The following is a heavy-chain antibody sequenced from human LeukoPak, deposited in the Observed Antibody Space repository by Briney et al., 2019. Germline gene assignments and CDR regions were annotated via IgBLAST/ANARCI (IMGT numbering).Heavy chain of an antibody. Sequence: PSETLSLTCTVSGGSISSYYWSWIRQPPGKGLEWIGHIYYSGSTNYNPSLKSRVTISVDTSKNQFSLKLSSVTAADTAVYYCARDGTRLVNYYYYYMDVWGKGTTVTVSS. CDR2: IYYSGST. J-gene: IGHJ6*03. V-gene: IGHV4-59*01. D-gene: IGHD2-21*01. CDR3: ARDGTRLVNYYYYYMDV. CDR1: GGSISSYY.